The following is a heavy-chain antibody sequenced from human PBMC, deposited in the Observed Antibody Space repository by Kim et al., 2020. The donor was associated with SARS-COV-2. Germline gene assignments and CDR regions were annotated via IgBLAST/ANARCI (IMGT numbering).Heavy chain of an antibody. CDR3: ARGGSLGGLTPCY. J-gene: IGHJ4*02. V-gene: IGHV3-7*01. CDR2: IKQDGSEK. D-gene: IGHD3-16*01. CDR1: GFTFSSYW. Sequence: GGSLRLSCAVSGFTFSSYWMSWVRQAPGKGLEWVANIKQDGSEKYYVDSVKGRFTISSDNAKNSLYLQMNSLRAEDTAVYDCARGGSLGGLTPCYWGQG.